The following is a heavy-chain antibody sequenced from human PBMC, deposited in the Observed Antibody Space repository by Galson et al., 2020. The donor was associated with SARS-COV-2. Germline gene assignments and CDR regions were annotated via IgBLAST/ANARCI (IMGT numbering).Heavy chain of an antibody. CDR1: GYTFTSYA. D-gene: IGHD6-19*01. CDR3: VRLRDDSGWYGSNPYYFDY. V-gene: IGHV1-3*01. J-gene: IGHJ4*02. Sequence: ASVKVSCKASGYTFTSYAIHWVRQAPGQRLEWMGGINVGNGNTKYSQKFQGRVTITRDTSANTAYMDLSGLSSEDTAVYYCVRLRDDSGWYGSNPYYFDYWGQGTLVTVSS. CDR2: INVGNGNT.